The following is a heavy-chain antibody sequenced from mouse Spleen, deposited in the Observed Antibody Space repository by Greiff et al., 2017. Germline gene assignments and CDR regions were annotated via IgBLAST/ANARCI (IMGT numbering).Heavy chain of an antibody. J-gene: IGHJ2*01. CDR1: GYTFTSYW. D-gene: IGHD2-5*01. CDR2: IDPSDSET. Sequence: VKLVESGAELVRPGASVKLSCKASGYTFTSYWMHWVKQRPIQGLEWIGNIDPSDSETHYNQKFKDKATLTVDKSSSTAYMQLSSLTSEDSAVYYRARGGQYSNYVSSFDYWGQGTTLTVSS. V-gene: IGHV1-52*01. CDR3: ARGGQYSNYVSSFDY.